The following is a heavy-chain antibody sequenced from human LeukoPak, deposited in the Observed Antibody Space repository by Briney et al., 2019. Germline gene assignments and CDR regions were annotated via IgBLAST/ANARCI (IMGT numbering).Heavy chain of an antibody. CDR3: ARGYYDSSGYNY. D-gene: IGHD3-22*01. CDR2: IIPILGVA. V-gene: IGHV1-69*02. Sequence: SLKVSCKASGGTFSSYTISWVRQAPGQGLESMGSIIPILGVANHAQKFKGRVTITADKSTSTAYMELSSLRSEDTAVYYCARGYYDSSGYNYWGPGTLVTVSS. J-gene: IGHJ4*02. CDR1: GGTFSSYT.